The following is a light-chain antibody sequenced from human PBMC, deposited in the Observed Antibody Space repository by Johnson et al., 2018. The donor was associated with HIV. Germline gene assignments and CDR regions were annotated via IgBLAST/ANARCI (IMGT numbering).Light chain of an antibody. V-gene: IGLV1-51*01. Sequence: QAVLTQPPSVSAAPGQKVTISCSGSSSNIGYNSVSWYLQLPGTAPKLLIYDNNKRPSGIPDRFSGSKSGTSATLGITGLQTGDEADYYCGTWDSSLSAGGVFGTGTKVTVL. J-gene: IGLJ1*01. CDR3: GTWDSSLSAGGV. CDR2: DNN. CDR1: SSNIGYNS.